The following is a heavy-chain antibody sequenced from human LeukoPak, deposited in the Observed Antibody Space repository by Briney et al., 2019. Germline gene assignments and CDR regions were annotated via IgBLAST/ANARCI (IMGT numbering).Heavy chain of an antibody. CDR3: ARLGTYYDSSPFEY. CDR1: GGSISSYY. J-gene: IGHJ4*02. D-gene: IGHD3-22*01. CDR2: IYYSGST. Sequence: SETLSLTCTVSGGSISSYYWSWIRQPPGKGLEWIGYIYYSGSTNYNPSLKSRVTISVDTSKNQFSLKLSSVTAADTAVYYCARLGTYYDSSPFEYWGQGTLVTVSS. V-gene: IGHV4-59*08.